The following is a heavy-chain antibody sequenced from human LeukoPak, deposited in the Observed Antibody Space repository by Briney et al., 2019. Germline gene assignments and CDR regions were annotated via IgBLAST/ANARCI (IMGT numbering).Heavy chain of an antibody. CDR2: ISGSGGST. D-gene: IGHD2-2*01. V-gene: IGHV3-23*01. Sequence: GGSLRLSCAASGFTLSSYAMSWVRQAPGKGLEWVSAISGSGGSTYYADSVKGRFAISRDNSKNTLYLQMNSLRAEDTAVYYCANAFYCSSTSCYRWFDPWGQGTLVTVSS. CDR3: ANAFYCSSTSCYRWFDP. J-gene: IGHJ5*02. CDR1: GFTLSSYA.